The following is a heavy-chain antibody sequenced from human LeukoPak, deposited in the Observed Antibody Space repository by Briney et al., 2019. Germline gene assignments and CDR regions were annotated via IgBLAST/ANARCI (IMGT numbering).Heavy chain of an antibody. CDR1: GFTFSSYS. CDR2: ISSSSSYI. Sequence: GGSLRLSCAASGFTFSSYSMNWVRQAPGKGLEWVSSISSSSSYIYYADSVKGRFTISRDNAKNSLYLQMNSLRAEDTAVYYCASPRDTAVVVAATAGYFDLWGRGTQVTVSS. V-gene: IGHV3-21*01. J-gene: IGHJ2*01. CDR3: ASPRDTAVVVAATAGYFDL. D-gene: IGHD2-15*01.